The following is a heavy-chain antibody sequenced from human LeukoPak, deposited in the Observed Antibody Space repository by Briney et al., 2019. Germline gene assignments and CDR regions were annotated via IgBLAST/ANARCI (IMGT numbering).Heavy chain of an antibody. Sequence: GGSLRLSCAASGFTFSTYAMSWVRQAPGRGLEWVSAISGRGGSTYYADSVKGRFTISRDNAKNSLYLQMNSLRAEDTALYYCARSNSGSYDSQYNWFDPWGQGTLVTVSS. CDR2: ISGRGGST. CDR1: GFTFSTYA. D-gene: IGHD1-26*01. V-gene: IGHV3-23*01. J-gene: IGHJ5*02. CDR3: ARSNSGSYDSQYNWFDP.